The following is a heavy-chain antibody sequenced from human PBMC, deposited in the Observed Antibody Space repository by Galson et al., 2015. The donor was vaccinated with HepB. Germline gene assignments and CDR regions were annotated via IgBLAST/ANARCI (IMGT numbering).Heavy chain of an antibody. CDR2: ISSSSSYI. V-gene: IGHV3-21*01. CDR3: ARVAGIEWELHGVDI. CDR1: GFTFSSYS. J-gene: IGHJ3*02. D-gene: IGHD1-26*01. Sequence: SLRLSCAASGFTFSSYSMNWVRQAPGKGLEWVSSISSSSSYIYYADSVKGRFTISRDNAKNSLYLQMNSLRAEDTAVYYCARVAGIEWELHGVDIWGQGTMVTVSS.